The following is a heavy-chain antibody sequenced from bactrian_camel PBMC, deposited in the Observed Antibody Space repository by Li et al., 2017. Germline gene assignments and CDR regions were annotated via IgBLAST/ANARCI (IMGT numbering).Heavy chain of an antibody. CDR2: IYTGDGTS. CDR1: GHYRSYC. D-gene: IGHD5*01. V-gene: IGHV3S63*01. Sequence: HVQLVESGGGSVQAGGSLTLSCTVSGHYRSYCMGYFRQAPGKEREGVAFIYTGDGTSYYADSVRGRFTISFDDARDILFLRMNSLTQEDTAMYFCAESRLGVLPISGHKCGGIWSTLTDFGFWGKGTQVTVS. J-gene: IGHJ6*01. CDR3: AESRLGVLPISGHKCGGIWSTLTDFGF.